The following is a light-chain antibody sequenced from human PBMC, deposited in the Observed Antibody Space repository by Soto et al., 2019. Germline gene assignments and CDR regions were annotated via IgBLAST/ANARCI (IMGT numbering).Light chain of an antibody. J-gene: IGKJ1*01. CDR1: QSVSSSY. CDR3: QQDGSSPRT. Sequence: EIVLTQSPGTLSLSPGERATLSCRASQSVSSSYLAWYQQKPGQAPRLLIYDASSRATGIPDRFSGSGSGTEFTLTISRLEPEDFAVYYCQQDGSSPRTFGQGTKVEIK. CDR2: DAS. V-gene: IGKV3-20*01.